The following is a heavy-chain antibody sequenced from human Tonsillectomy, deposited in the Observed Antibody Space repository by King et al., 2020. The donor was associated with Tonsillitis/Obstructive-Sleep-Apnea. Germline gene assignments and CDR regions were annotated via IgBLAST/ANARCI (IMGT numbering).Heavy chain of an antibody. Sequence: QLVQSGAEVKKPGSSVKVSCKASGGTFSSYAISWVRQAPGQGLEWMGGIIPIFCTANYAQKFQGRVPITADESTSTAYMELSNLRSEDTAVYYCARGYCSSTSCYPHDAFDIWGQGTMVTVSS. V-gene: IGHV1-69*12. CDR2: IIPIFCTA. CDR3: ARGYCSSTSCYPHDAFDI. J-gene: IGHJ3*02. D-gene: IGHD2-2*01. CDR1: GGTFSSYA.